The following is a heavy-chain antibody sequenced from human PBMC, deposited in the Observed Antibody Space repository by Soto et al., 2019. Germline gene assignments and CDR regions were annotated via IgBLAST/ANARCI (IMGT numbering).Heavy chain of an antibody. CDR2: IIPIFGTA. CDR1: GGTFSSYA. Sequence: QVQLVQSGAEVKKPGSSVKVSCKASGGTFSSYAISWVRQARGQGLESMGGIIPIFGTANYAQKFQGRVTITADKSTSTAYMELSSLRSEDTAVYYCARERLELREEYGMDVWAQGTTVTVSS. V-gene: IGHV1-69*06. J-gene: IGHJ6*02. CDR3: ARERLELREEYGMDV. D-gene: IGHD1-7*01.